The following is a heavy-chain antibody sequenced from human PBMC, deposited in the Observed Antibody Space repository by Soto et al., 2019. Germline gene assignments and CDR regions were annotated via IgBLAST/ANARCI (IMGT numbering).Heavy chain of an antibody. D-gene: IGHD6-13*01. V-gene: IGHV3-73*01. CDR3: TRPIAAAGNNYYYYGMDV. CDR2: IRSKINIHAT. CDR1: GFTFSGSA. J-gene: IGHJ6*02. Sequence: PGGALRLSCAASGFTFSGSAIHWVRQASGKALEWIGRIRSKINIHATAYAASVKGRFTISRDDSKNTAYLQMYSLKTEDTAVYYCTRPIAAAGNNYYYYGMDVWGQGITVTASS.